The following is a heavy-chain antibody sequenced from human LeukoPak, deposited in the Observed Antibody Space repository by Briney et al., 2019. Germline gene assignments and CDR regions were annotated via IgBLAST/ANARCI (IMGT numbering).Heavy chain of an antibody. CDR3: ARAPYYDFWSGYLFFDY. Sequence: SETLSLTCAVYGGSFSGYYWSWIRQPPGKGLEWIGEINHSGSTNYNPSLKSRVTISVDTSKNKFSLKLSSVTAADTAVYYCARAPYYDFWSGYLFFDYWGQGTLVTVSS. D-gene: IGHD3-3*01. CDR2: INHSGST. CDR1: GGSFSGYY. V-gene: IGHV4-34*01. J-gene: IGHJ4*02.